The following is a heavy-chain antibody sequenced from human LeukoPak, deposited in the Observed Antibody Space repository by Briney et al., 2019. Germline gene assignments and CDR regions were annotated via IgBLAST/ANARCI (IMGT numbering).Heavy chain of an antibody. CDR2: ISGSGGST. J-gene: IGHJ4*02. Sequence: GGSLRLSCAASGFTFSSYAMSWVRQAPGKGLEWVSAISGSGGSTYYADSVKGRFTISRDNSKNTLYLQMNSLRADDTALYYCAKDLRDGPFDYWGQGTLLTVSS. CDR1: GFTFSSYA. V-gene: IGHV3-23*01. CDR3: AKDLRDGPFDY.